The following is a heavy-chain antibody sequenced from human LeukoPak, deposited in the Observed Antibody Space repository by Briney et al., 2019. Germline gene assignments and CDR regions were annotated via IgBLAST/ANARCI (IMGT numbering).Heavy chain of an antibody. CDR1: GFTFSSYA. V-gene: IGHV3-23*01. J-gene: IGHJ6*02. CDR2: IPGSGGAT. Sequence: GGSLRLSCAASGFTFSSYAMSWVRQAPGKGLEWVSSIPGSGGATYYADSVRGRFSISRDSSKNTVYLQMNSLRDEDTAVYYCARARPWDSSRSYYFGMDVWGHGTTVTVSS. CDR3: ARARPWDSSRSYYFGMDV. D-gene: IGHD2-2*01.